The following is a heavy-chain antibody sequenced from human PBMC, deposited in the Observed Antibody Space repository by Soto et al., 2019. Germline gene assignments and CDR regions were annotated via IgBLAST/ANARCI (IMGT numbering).Heavy chain of an antibody. CDR1: GYTFTSYG. CDR3: ASAMDTAMVHYYYYGMDV. CDR2: IIPNFGKA. D-gene: IGHD5-18*01. V-gene: IGHV1-69*13. Sequence: GASVKVSCKASGYTFTSYGISWVRQAPGQGLEWMGGIIPNFGKANYAQKLQGRVTITADESTSTAYMELSSLRSEDTAVYYCASAMDTAMVHYYYYGMDVWGQGTTVTVSS. J-gene: IGHJ6*02.